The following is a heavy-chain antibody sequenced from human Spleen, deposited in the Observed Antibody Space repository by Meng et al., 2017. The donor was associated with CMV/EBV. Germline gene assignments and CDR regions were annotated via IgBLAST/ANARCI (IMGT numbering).Heavy chain of an antibody. V-gene: IGHV3-11*01. CDR1: GSSFRDYS. J-gene: IGHJ4*02. Sequence: GESLKISCAASGSSFRDYSMSWIRQAPGKGLEWVSYISISGSTIYNADSVKGRFTISRDNAKNSLYLQMNSLRAENTAVYYCARGRGVRGGDNFDCWGQGTLVTVSS. D-gene: IGHD3-10*01. CDR2: ISISGSTI. CDR3: ARGRGVRGGDNFDC.